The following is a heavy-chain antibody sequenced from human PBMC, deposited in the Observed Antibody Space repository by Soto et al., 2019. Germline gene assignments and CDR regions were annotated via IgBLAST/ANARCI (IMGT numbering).Heavy chain of an antibody. CDR2: IWYDGSNK. V-gene: IGHV3-33*01. J-gene: IGHJ4*02. D-gene: IGHD6-13*01. CDR3: ATGSPPDY. Sequence: QVQLVESGGGVVQPGRSLRLSCAASGYTFTTYGMHWVRQAPGKGLEWVAVIWYDGSNKYYVECVKGRFTIYRDNSKNTQYLQMNSLKGEDTAMYYCATGSPPDYWGQGTLVTVSS. CDR1: GYTFTTYG.